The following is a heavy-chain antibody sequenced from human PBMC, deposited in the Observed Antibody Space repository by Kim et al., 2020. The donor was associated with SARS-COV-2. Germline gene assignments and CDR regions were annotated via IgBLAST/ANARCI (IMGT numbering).Heavy chain of an antibody. CDR1: GYTLTELS. CDR3: ATAPPVGATAGWFDP. CDR2: FDPEDGET. D-gene: IGHD1-26*01. J-gene: IGHJ5*02. V-gene: IGHV1-24*01. Sequence: ASVKVSCKVSGYTLTELSMHWVRQAPGKGLEWMGGFDPEDGETIYAQKFQGRVTITEDTSTDTAYMELSSLRSEDTAVYYCATAPPVGATAGWFDPWGQGTLVTVSS.